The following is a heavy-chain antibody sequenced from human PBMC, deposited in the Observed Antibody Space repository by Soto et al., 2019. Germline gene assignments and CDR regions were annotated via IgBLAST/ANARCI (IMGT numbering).Heavy chain of an antibody. CDR2: ISAYNGNT. J-gene: IGHJ3*02. Sequence: ASVKASSKASGYTFTSYGISWVRQAPGQGLEWMGWISAYNGNTNYAQKLQGRVTMTSDTSTSTAYMELRSLRSDHTAVYYCARVYYYGSGPLARYDGFDMWGQGTMVTVAS. V-gene: IGHV1-18*01. CDR1: GYTFTSYG. CDR3: ARVYYYGSGPLARYDGFDM. D-gene: IGHD3-10*01.